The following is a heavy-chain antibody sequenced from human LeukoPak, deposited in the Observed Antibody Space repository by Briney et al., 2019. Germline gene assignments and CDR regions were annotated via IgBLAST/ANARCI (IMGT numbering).Heavy chain of an antibody. V-gene: IGHV1-18*01. J-gene: IGHJ4*02. CDR2: ISAYNGNT. D-gene: IGHD3-22*01. CDR1: GYTFTSYG. CDR3: ARDWPRTYYYDSSGYPLPDY. Sequence: ASVKVSCKASGYTFTSYGISWVQQAPGQGLEWMGWISAYNGNTNYAQKLQGRVTMTTDTSTSTAYMELRSLRSDDTAVYYCARDWPRTYYYDSSGYPLPDYWGQGTLVTVSS.